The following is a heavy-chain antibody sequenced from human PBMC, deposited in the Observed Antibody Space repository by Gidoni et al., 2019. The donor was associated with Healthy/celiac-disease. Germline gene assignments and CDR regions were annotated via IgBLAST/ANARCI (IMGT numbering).Heavy chain of an antibody. V-gene: IGHV4-39*07. CDR1: GGSISSSSYY. CDR3: ARELSMKGRKLPAAMVEEDP. Sequence: QLQLQESGPGLVKPSETLSLTCTVSGGSISSSSYYWGWIRQPPGKGLEWIGSIYYSGSTYYNPSLKSRVTISVDTSKNQFSLKLSSVTAADTAVYYCARELSMKGRKLPAAMVEEDPWGQGTLVTVSS. J-gene: IGHJ5*02. D-gene: IGHD5-18*01. CDR2: IYYSGST.